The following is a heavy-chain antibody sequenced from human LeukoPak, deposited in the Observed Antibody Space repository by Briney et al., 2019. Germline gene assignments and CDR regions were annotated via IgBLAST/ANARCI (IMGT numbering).Heavy chain of an antibody. CDR2: ISYDGSIK. CDR3: AKDGPNSWFGEAP. V-gene: IGHV3-30*18. J-gene: IGHJ5*02. Sequence: GRSLRLSCAASGFTFSIYGMHWVRQAPGKGLGWRALISYDGSIKYYADSVKGRFTISRDNSKNTLYLQMNSLRAEDTAVYYCAKDGPNSWFGEAPWGQGTLVTVSS. CDR1: GFTFSIYG. D-gene: IGHD3-10*01.